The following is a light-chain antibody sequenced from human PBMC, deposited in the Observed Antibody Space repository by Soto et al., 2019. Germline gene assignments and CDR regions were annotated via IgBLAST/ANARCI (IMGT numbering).Light chain of an antibody. J-gene: IGKJ4*01. V-gene: IGKV3-15*01. CDR2: GAS. CDR1: QTVSSS. CDR3: QQYEKWPLT. Sequence: TQSPATLSVSPGESAALSCRASQTVSSSLAWYQQKPGQAPRLLIYGASTRATGIPARFSGSGSGTEFTLTISSLQSEDSAVYHCQQYEKWPLTFGGGTKVDIK.